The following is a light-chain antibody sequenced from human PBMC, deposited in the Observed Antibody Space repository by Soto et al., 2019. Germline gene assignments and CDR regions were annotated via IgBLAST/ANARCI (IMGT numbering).Light chain of an antibody. J-gene: IGLJ1*01. CDR2: GNS. CDR1: GSNIGAGYD. V-gene: IGLV1-40*01. Sequence: HSALTQPPSVSGAPGQRVTISCTGSGSNIGAGYDVHWYQQLPGTAPKLLIYGNSNRPSGVPDRFSGSKSGTSASLAITGLQAEDEADYYCQSYDSSLSAPYVFGTGTKVTVL. CDR3: QSYDSSLSAPYV.